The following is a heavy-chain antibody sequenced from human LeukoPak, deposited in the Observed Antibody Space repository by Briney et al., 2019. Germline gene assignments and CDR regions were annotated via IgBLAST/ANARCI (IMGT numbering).Heavy chain of an antibody. V-gene: IGHV4-38-2*02. J-gene: IGHJ4*02. D-gene: IGHD1-7*01. CDR1: GYSISSVYY. CDR2: IYHSGST. CDR3: ARGNYGVYFDY. Sequence: PSETLSLTCTVSGYSISSVYYWGWIRQPPGKGLEWIGSIYHSGSTYYNPSLKSRVTISVDTSENQFSLKLSSVTAADTAVYYCARGNYGVYFDYWGQGTLVTVSS.